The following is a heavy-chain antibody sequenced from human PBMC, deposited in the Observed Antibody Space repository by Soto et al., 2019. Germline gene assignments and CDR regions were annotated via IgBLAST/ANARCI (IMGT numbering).Heavy chain of an antibody. Sequence: GGSLRLSCAGSGFTFSSYGMHWVRQAPGKGLEWVAVISYDGSNKYYADSVKGRFTISRDNSKNTLYLQMNSLRAEDTAVYYCANRLGYYYDSSGYHTSEYFQHWGQGTLVTVSS. CDR1: GFTFSSYG. CDR2: ISYDGSNK. V-gene: IGHV3-30*18. D-gene: IGHD3-22*01. J-gene: IGHJ1*01. CDR3: ANRLGYYYDSSGYHTSEYFQH.